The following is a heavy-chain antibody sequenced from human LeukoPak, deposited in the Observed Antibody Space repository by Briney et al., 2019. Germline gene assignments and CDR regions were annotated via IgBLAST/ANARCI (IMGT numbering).Heavy chain of an antibody. Sequence: PGGSLRLSCAASGFTFSSYWMHWVRQAPGKGLVWVSRINSDGSSTSYADSVKGRFTISRDNAKNSLYLQMNSLRAEDTALYYCASIAVAGVSPFDYWGQGTLVTVSS. D-gene: IGHD6-19*01. CDR2: INSDGSST. V-gene: IGHV3-74*01. CDR3: ASIAVAGVSPFDY. J-gene: IGHJ4*02. CDR1: GFTFSSYW.